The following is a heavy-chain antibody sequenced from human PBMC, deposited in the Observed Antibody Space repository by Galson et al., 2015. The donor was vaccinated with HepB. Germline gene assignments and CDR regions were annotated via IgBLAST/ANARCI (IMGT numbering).Heavy chain of an antibody. CDR3: ARSVYQLPPPVRFGMDV. J-gene: IGHJ6*02. D-gene: IGHD2-2*01. CDR2: IWYDGSNK. Sequence: SLRLSCAASGFTFSRYGMHWVRQAPGKGLEWVAVIWYDGSNKYYADSVKGRFTISRDNSKNTLYLQMNSLRAEDTAVYYCARSVYQLPPPVRFGMDVWGQGTTVTVSS. V-gene: IGHV3-33*01. CDR1: GFTFSRYG.